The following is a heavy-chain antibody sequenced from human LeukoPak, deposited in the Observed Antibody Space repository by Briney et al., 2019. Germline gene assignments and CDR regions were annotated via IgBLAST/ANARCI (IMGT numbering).Heavy chain of an antibody. CDR3: ARENFIWFGELFPDY. CDR2: INHSGST. D-gene: IGHD3-10*01. CDR1: GGSFSGYY. Sequence: SETLSPTCAVYGGSFSGYYWSWIRQPPGKGLEWIGEINHSGSTNYNPSLKSRVTISVDTSKNQFSLQLNSVTPEDTAVYYCARENFIWFGELFPDYWGQGTLVTVSS. J-gene: IGHJ4*02. V-gene: IGHV4-34*01.